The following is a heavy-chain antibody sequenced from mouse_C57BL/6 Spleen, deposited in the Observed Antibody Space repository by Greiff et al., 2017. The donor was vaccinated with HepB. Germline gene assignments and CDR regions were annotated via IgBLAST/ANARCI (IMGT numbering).Heavy chain of an antibody. D-gene: IGHD2-12*01. CDR1: GFTFSSYA. CDR3: ARDPNDGAMDY. Sequence: EVHLVESGGGLVKPGGSLKLSCAASGFTFSSYAMSWVRQTPEKRLEWVATISDVGSYTYYPDNVKGRFTISRDNAKNNLYLQMSHLKSEDTAMYYCARDPNDGAMDYWGQGTSVTVSS. V-gene: IGHV5-4*01. J-gene: IGHJ4*01. CDR2: ISDVGSYT.